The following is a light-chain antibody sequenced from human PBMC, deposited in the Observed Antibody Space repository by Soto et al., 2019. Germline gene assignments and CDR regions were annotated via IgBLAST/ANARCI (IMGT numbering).Light chain of an antibody. V-gene: IGKV3-20*01. Sequence: EIVLTQSPGTLTLSPGERATLSCRASQSVSSKYLAWYQQKTGQAPRVLIYGTSIRASGVPERCSGGGSGTDFTLTITRLEPEDFAVYYCQQYGSSLFTFGPGTNVDFK. J-gene: IGKJ3*01. CDR2: GTS. CDR3: QQYGSSLFT. CDR1: QSVSSKY.